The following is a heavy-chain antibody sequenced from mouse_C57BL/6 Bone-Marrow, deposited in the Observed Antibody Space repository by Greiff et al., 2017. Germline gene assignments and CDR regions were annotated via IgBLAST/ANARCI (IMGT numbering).Heavy chain of an antibody. CDR1: GYTFTDYE. Sequence: QVQLQQSVAELVRPGASVTLSCKASGYTFTDYEMHWVKQTPVHGLEWIGAIDPETGGTAYNQKFKGKAILTADKSSSTAYMELRSLTSEDSAVYYCTRWGTTVVADYWGQGTTLTVSS. CDR2: IDPETGGT. CDR3: TRWGTTVVADY. V-gene: IGHV1-15*01. J-gene: IGHJ2*01. D-gene: IGHD1-1*01.